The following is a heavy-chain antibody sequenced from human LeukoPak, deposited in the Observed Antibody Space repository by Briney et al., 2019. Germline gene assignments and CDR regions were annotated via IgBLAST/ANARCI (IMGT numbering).Heavy chain of an antibody. CDR3: STHPTSGF. V-gene: IGHV3-15*07. CDR1: GFTVSSNY. D-gene: IGHD2-15*01. J-gene: IGHJ4*02. Sequence: PGGSLRLSCAASGFTVSSNYMTWVRQAPGKGLEWVGRIKSRADGGTTDYATPVKDRFTISRDDSENTAFLQMNSLKTEDTAIYYCSTHPTSGFWGQGTLVTVSS. CDR2: IKSRADGGTT.